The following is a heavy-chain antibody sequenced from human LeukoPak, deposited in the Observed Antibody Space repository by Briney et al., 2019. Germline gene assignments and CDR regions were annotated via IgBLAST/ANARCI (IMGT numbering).Heavy chain of an antibody. CDR3: TSFRRGILDVLWFDP. J-gene: IGHJ5*02. CDR2: INPNSGGT. Sequence: KPGASVKVSCKASGYTFTGCYMHWVRQAPGQGLEWMGRINPNSGGTNYAQKFEGRVTMTRETSINTAYMELKSVRYDDRGVFCCTSFRRGILDVLWFDPWGQGTLVTVPS. V-gene: IGHV1-2*05. CDR1: GYTFTGCY. D-gene: IGHD6-13*01.